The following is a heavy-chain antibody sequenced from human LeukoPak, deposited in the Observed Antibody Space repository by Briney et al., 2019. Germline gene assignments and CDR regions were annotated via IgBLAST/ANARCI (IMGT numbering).Heavy chain of an antibody. J-gene: IGHJ4*02. CDR1: GYTFTGHY. Sequence: ASVKVSCKASGYTFTGHYMHWVRQAPGQGLEWMGWIYSKSGATNYAQQFHGRVTMTRDTSITTVYMELSSLRSDDTAVYYCARLSSSDLYYFDYWGQGTLVTVSS. CDR2: IYSKSGAT. V-gene: IGHV1-2*02. D-gene: IGHD2-2*01. CDR3: ARLSSSDLYYFDY.